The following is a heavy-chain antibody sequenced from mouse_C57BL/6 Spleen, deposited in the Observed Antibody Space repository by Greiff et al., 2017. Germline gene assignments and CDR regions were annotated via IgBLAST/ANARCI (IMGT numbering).Heavy chain of an antibody. J-gene: IGHJ2*01. Sequence: VQLQQSVAELVRPGASVKLSCTASGFNIKNTYMHWVKQRPEQGLELIGRVDPANGNNKYAPKVQGKATITADTSSNTAYLQLSSLTTEDTAIYYCAFPTAQATVVDWGQGTTLTVSS. CDR1: GFNIKNTY. CDR3: AFPTAQATVVD. D-gene: IGHD3-2*02. V-gene: IGHV14-3*01. CDR2: VDPANGNN.